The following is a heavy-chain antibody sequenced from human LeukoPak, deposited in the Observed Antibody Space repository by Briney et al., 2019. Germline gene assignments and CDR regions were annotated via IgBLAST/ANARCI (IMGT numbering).Heavy chain of an antibody. CDR3: VNSRGGLDY. J-gene: IGHJ4*02. CDR1: GFTFSSYE. Sequence: PGGSLRLSCAASGFTFSSYEMNWVRQAPGKGLEWVSYISSTSGSTIYYADSVKGRFTISRDNSKNTLYLQMSSLRAEDTAVYYCVNSRGGLDYWGQGTLVTVSS. CDR2: ISSTSGSTI. V-gene: IGHV3-48*03. D-gene: IGHD3-16*01.